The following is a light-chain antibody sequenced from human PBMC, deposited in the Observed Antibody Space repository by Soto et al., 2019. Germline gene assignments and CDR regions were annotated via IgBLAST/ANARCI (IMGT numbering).Light chain of an antibody. Sequence: QSVLTQPASVSGSPGQSITISCTGTSNDVGGYNYVSWFQQHPGKAPKLLIFEVSNRPSGVSNRFSGSKSGNTASLTISGLQAEDEADYYCSSFTSTSTFVFGTGTKVTGL. CDR1: SNDVGGYNY. CDR2: EVS. J-gene: IGLJ1*01. V-gene: IGLV2-14*01. CDR3: SSFTSTSTFV.